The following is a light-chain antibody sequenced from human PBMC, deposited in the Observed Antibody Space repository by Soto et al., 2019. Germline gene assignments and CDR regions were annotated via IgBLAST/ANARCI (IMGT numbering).Light chain of an antibody. CDR2: DVT. V-gene: IGLV2-14*01. Sequence: QSALTQPASVSGSPGQSITISCTGTSSDVGGYNSVSWYQQHPGKAPKLILYDVTDRPSGVSYRFSGSKSGNTASLTISGLQAAYEADYFCSSFTSSMTNVFGSGTKVTVL. CDR3: SSFTSSMTNV. CDR1: SSDVGGYNS. J-gene: IGLJ1*01.